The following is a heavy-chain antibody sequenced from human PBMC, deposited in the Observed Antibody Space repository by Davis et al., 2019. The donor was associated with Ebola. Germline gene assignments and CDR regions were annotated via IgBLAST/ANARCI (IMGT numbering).Heavy chain of an antibody. CDR2: INPSGGST. CDR1: GYTFTSYY. Sequence: ASVKVSCKASGYTFTSYYMHWVRQAPGQGLEWMGIINPSGGSTSYAQKFQGRVTMTRETSTSTVYMELSSLRSEGTAVYYCASRGNGMPIFGVVIINYYYYMDVWGKGTTVTVSS. V-gene: IGHV1-46*01. D-gene: IGHD3-3*02. CDR3: ASRGNGMPIFGVVIINYYYYMDV. J-gene: IGHJ6*03.